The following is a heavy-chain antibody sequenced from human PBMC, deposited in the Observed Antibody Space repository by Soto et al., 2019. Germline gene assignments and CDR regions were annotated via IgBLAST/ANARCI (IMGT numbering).Heavy chain of an antibody. CDR1: GGSISSGGYY. V-gene: IGHV4-31*03. Sequence: QVQLQESGPGLVKPSQTLSLTCTVSGGSISSGGYYWSWIRQHPGKGLEWIGYIYYSGSTYYNPSLKSRVTISVDTSNNQFCLKISSVTAADTAVYYCARVPGWRSWYFDLWGRGTLVTVSS. J-gene: IGHJ2*01. CDR3: ARVPGWRSWYFDL. CDR2: IYYSGST. D-gene: IGHD2-15*01.